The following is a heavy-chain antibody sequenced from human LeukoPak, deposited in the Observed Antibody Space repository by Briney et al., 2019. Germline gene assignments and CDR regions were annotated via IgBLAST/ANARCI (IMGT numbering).Heavy chain of an antibody. V-gene: IGHV4-61*02. J-gene: IGHJ4*02. CDR3: ARGVLY. Sequence: SQTLSLTCTVSGGSISSGSYYWSWIRQPAGKGLEWMGRIYTSGSTNYNPSLKSRVTISVDTSKNQFSLKLSSVTAADTAVYYCARGVLYWGQGTLVTVSS. CDR2: IYTSGST. CDR1: GGSISSGSYY. D-gene: IGHD4/OR15-4a*01.